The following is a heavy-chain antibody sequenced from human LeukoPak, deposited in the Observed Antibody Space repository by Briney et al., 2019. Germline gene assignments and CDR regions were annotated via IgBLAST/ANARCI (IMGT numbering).Heavy chain of an antibody. CDR2: ISDDGSIT. V-gene: IGHV3-74*03. D-gene: IGHD2-15*01. J-gene: IGHJ3*01. CDR3: ARDWRQDNAFDL. Sequence: GGSLRLSCAASGFTFSRDWMHWVRQAPGKGLVWVSRISDDGSITTYADSVQGRFTISRDNAKSTVFLQMNSLRVEDTAVYYCARDWRQDNAFDLWGQGTMVTVSS. CDR1: GFTFSRDW.